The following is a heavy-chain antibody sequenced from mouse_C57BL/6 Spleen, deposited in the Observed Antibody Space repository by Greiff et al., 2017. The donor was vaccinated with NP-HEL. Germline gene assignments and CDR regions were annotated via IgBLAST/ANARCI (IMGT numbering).Heavy chain of an antibody. D-gene: IGHD2-4*01. CDR1: GYAFSSSW. V-gene: IGHV1-82*01. J-gene: IGHJ2*01. CDR3: ARHDYSGIVDY. CDR2: IYPGDGDT. Sequence: VQLQQSGPELVKPGASVKLSCQASGYAFSSSWMNWVKQRPGQGLEWIGRIYPGDGDTNYNGKFKGKATLTADKSSSTAYMQLSSLTSEDSAVYFYARHDYSGIVDYWGQGTTLTVSS.